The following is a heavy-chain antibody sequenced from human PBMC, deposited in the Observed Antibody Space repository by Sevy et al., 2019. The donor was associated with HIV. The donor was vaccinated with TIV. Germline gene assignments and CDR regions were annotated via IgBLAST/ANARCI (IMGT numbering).Heavy chain of an antibody. J-gene: IGHJ4*02. Sequence: GGSVRLSCAASGFTFSTYAMTWVRQAPGKGLEWVSVISGSGGSTYYADSVKGRFTISRDNSKNTLYLQMNSLRAEDTAVYYCAKDRVSGTYYTGDFDYWGQGTLVTVS. CDR2: ISGSGGST. V-gene: IGHV3-23*01. D-gene: IGHD3-10*01. CDR3: AKDRVSGTYYTGDFDY. CDR1: GFTFSTYA.